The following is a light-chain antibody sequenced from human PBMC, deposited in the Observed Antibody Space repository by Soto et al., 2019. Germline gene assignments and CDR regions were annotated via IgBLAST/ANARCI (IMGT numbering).Light chain of an antibody. CDR1: SSDVGSYNL. J-gene: IGLJ3*02. CDR3: CSYTISISWV. CDR2: DVS. V-gene: IGLV2-23*02. Sequence: QSALTQPASVSGSAGQSITISCTGTSSDVGSYNLVSWYQQHPGKAPKLMIYDVSKRPSGVSDRFSGSKSGNTASLTISGLQPEDEADYYCCSYTISISWVFGGGTKLTVL.